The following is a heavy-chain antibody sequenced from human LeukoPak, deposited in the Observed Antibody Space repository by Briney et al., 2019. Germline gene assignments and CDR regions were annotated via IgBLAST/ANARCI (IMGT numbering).Heavy chain of an antibody. CDR3: AREEPGIAAAGLDY. V-gene: IGHV3-33*08. J-gene: IGHJ4*02. D-gene: IGHD6-13*01. CDR2: IWYDGSNK. CDR1: GFTFSSYA. Sequence: GGSLRLSCAASGFTFSSYAMHWARQAPGKGLEWVAVIWYDGSNKYYADSVKGRFTISRDNSKNTLYLQMNSLRAEDTAVYYCAREEPGIAAAGLDYWGQGTLVTVSS.